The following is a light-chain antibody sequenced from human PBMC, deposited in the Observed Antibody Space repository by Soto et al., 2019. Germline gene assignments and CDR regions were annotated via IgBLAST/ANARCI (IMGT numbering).Light chain of an antibody. CDR3: SSYTSSSTLGPNYV. Sequence: QSVLTQPASVSGSPGQSITISCTGTSSDVGGYNYVSWYQQHPGKAPKLMIYEVSNRPSGVSNRFSGSKSGNTASLTISGLQAEDEADYYCSSYTSSSTLGPNYVFGTGTKVTVL. J-gene: IGLJ1*01. CDR1: SSDVGGYNY. CDR2: EVS. V-gene: IGLV2-14*01.